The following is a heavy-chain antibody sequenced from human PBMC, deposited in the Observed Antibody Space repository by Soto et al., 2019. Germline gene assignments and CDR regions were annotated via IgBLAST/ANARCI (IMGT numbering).Heavy chain of an antibody. D-gene: IGHD4-17*01. Sequence: SGGSLRLSCAASGFTFSSYCMHWVRQAPGKGLEWVAVISYDGSNKYYADSVKGRFTISRDNSKNTLYLQMNSLRAEDTAVYYCALSHTVTTDYWGQGTLVTSPQ. V-gene: IGHV3-30*03. CDR2: ISYDGSNK. CDR3: ALSHTVTTDY. J-gene: IGHJ4*02. CDR1: GFTFSSYC.